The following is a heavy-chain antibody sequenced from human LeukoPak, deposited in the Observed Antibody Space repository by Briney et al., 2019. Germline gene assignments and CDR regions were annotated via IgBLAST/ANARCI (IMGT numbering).Heavy chain of an antibody. Sequence: PGGSLRLSCAASGFTFSGYWMMWVRQAPGKGLEWVANIKQDGSVKQYVDSVKGRFTISRDNAKNSLYLQMNSLRAEDTAVYYCARSFTMVRGDYFNYWGQGTLVIVSS. CDR1: GFTFSGYW. CDR2: IKQDGSVK. D-gene: IGHD3-10*01. CDR3: ARSFTMVRGDYFNY. J-gene: IGHJ4*02. V-gene: IGHV3-7*01.